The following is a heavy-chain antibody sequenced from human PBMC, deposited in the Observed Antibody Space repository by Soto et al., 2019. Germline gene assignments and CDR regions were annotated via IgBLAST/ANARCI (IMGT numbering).Heavy chain of an antibody. CDR3: ARDSACSSTSCYYSGYYYYMDV. CDR1: GFTFSSYW. CDR2: INSDGSST. V-gene: IGHV3-74*01. D-gene: IGHD2-2*01. Sequence: PGGSLRLSCAASGFTFSSYWMHWVRQAPGKGLVWVSRINSDGSSTSYADSVKGRFTISRDNAKNTLYLQMNSLRAEDTAVYYCARDSACSSTSCYYSGYYYYMDVWGKGTTVTVS. J-gene: IGHJ6*03.